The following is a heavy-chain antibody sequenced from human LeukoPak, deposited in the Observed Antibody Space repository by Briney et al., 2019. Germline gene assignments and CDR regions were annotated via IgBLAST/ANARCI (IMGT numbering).Heavy chain of an antibody. J-gene: IGHJ4*02. D-gene: IGHD2-8*01. Sequence: SGTLSLTCGVSGGSISGTNWWSWVRQPPGQGLEWIGEISLSGQTNYNPSLNGRVTMSLDKSSNQLSLHLTSVTAADTATYYCSRENGPFCPFGYWGQGTLVIVSS. CDR1: GGSISGTNW. V-gene: IGHV4-4*02. CDR3: SRENGPFCPFGY. CDR2: ISLSGQT.